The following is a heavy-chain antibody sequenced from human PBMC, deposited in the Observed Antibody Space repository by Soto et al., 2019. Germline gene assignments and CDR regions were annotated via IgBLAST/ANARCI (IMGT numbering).Heavy chain of an antibody. CDR1: GGSISSDDFF. CDR2: IYHSGTT. CDR3: ARDEDHGSGRFGGMDF. V-gene: IGHV4-31*03. J-gene: IGHJ6*02. Sequence: QVQLQESGPGLVKPSETLSLSCNVSGGSISSDDFFWSWVRQHPARGLEWIGYIYHSGTTYYNPSLESRIPTSVDTSKNQFSLNLRSVTAADTAVYFCARDEDHGSGRFGGMDFWGQGTAVTVS. D-gene: IGHD3-10*01.